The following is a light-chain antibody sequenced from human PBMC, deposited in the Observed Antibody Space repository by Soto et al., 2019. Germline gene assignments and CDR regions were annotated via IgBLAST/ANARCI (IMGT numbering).Light chain of an antibody. CDR3: QQYGNSSMYT. CDR2: GAS. CDR1: QSVSSNY. Sequence: EIVLTQSPGTLSLSPGERATLSCRASQSVSSNYVTWYQQKPGQAPRLLIYGASSTATGIPDRFSGSGSGTDFTLTINRLEPEDFAVYYCQQYGNSSMYTFGQGTKLEIK. V-gene: IGKV3-20*01. J-gene: IGKJ2*01.